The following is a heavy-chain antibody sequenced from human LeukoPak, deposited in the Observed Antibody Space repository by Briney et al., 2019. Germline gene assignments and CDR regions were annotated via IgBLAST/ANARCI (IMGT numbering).Heavy chain of an antibody. V-gene: IGHV1-69*13. D-gene: IGHD3-22*01. CDR3: ARAPITMIVVDLGYYGMDV. Sequence: ASVKVSCKASGYTFTSYGISWVRQAPGQGLEWMGGIIPIFGTANYAQKFQGRVTITADESTSTAYMELSSLRSEDTAVYYCARAPITMIVVDLGYYGMDVWGQGTTVTVSS. CDR2: IIPIFGTA. CDR1: GYTFTSYG. J-gene: IGHJ6*02.